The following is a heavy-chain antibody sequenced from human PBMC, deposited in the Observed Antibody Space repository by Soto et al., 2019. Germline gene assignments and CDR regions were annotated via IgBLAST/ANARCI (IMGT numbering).Heavy chain of an antibody. V-gene: IGHV4-61*01. J-gene: IGHJ4*01. CDR1: GGSVSSGSYY. CDR2: IYYSGST. CDR3: ARGTLWFGELFECPDY. D-gene: IGHD3-10*01. Sequence: SETVSLTCTVSGGSVSSGSYYWSWIRQPPGKGLEWIGYIYYSGSTNYNPSLKSRVTISVDTSKNQFSLKLSSVTAADTAVYYCARGTLWFGELFECPDYWGHGTLGTV.